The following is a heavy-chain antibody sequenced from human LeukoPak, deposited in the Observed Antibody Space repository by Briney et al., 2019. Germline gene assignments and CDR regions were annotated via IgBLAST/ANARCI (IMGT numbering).Heavy chain of an antibody. CDR3: ARRDLYQYYFDY. D-gene: IGHD2-8*01. CDR2: IYYSGST. CDR1: GGSISSSSYY. J-gene: IGHJ4*02. V-gene: IGHV4-39*01. Sequence: PSETLSLTCTVSGGSISSSSYYWGWIRQPPGKGLEWIGSIYYSGSTYYNPSLKSRVAISVDTSKDQFSLKLSPVTAADTAVYYCARRDLYQYYFDYWGQGTLVTVSS.